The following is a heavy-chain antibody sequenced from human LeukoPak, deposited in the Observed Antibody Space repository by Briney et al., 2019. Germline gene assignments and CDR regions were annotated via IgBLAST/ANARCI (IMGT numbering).Heavy chain of an antibody. D-gene: IGHD2-2*01. J-gene: IGHJ6*02. Sequence: GGSLRLSCAASGFTVSSNYMSWVRQAPGKGLEWVSVIYSGGSTYYADSVKGRFTISRDNSKNTLYLQMNSLRAEDTAVYYCARSVPNYGMDVWGQGTTVTVSS. V-gene: IGHV3-66*01. CDR3: ARSVPNYGMDV. CDR1: GFTVSSNY. CDR2: IYSGGST.